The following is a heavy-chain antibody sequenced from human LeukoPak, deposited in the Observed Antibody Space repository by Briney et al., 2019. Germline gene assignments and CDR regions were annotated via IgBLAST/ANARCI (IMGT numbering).Heavy chain of an antibody. CDR3: ARQGCSGGSCYAAS. D-gene: IGHD2-15*01. CDR1: GGSISSYY. V-gene: IGHV4-59*05. CDR2: IYYSGSN. Sequence: PSETLSLTCTVSGGSISSYYWSWIRQPPGKGLEWIGSIYYSGSNYYNPSLKSRVTISVDTSKNQFSLKLSSVTAADTAVYYCARQGCSGGSCYAASWGRGTLVTVSS. J-gene: IGHJ4*02.